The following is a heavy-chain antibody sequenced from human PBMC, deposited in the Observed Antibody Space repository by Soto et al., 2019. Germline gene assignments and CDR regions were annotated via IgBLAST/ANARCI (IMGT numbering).Heavy chain of an antibody. CDR2: IYYSGST. CDR3: ARGEATIFGVVQTFDY. Sequence: SETLSFTCTVSGGSISSYYWSWIRQPPGKGLEWIGYIYYSGSTNYNPSLKSRVTISVDTSKNQFSLKLSSVTAADTAVYYCARGEATIFGVVQTFDYWGQGTLVTVSS. V-gene: IGHV4-59*01. J-gene: IGHJ4*02. D-gene: IGHD3-3*01. CDR1: GGSISSYY.